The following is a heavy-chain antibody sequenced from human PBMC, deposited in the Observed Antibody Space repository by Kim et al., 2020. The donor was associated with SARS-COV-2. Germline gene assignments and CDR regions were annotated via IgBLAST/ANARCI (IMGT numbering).Heavy chain of an antibody. CDR1: GFTFSSYA. CDR2: VSRSGANT. D-gene: IGHD2-21*01. CDR3: ARVGDLDSYSPYYFCS. Sequence: GGSLRLFCAASGFTFSSYAMSWVLQAPGKGLEWVSGVSRSGANTFYADSVKGRFTISRDNSKNTLYLQMNSLRAEDTAIYYCARVGDLDSYSPYYFCSWGQWTLVTVSS. J-gene: IGHJ4*02. V-gene: IGHV3-23*01.